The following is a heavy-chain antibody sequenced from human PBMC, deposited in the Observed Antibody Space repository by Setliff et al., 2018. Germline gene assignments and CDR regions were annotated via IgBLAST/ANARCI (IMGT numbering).Heavy chain of an antibody. J-gene: IGHJ4*02. Sequence: GGSLRLSCAGSGFTFSSYALMWVRQAPGKGLESVAYIKHDGSTKYYVDSVQGRFTISRDNAKNSLYLQMNSLRAEDTAVYYCARDPHFDSWGQGTLVTVSS. CDR2: IKHDGSTK. V-gene: IGHV3-7*01. CDR3: ARDPHFDS. CDR1: GFTFSSYA.